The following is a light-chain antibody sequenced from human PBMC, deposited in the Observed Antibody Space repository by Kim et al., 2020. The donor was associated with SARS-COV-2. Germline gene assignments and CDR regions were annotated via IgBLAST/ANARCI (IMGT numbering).Light chain of an antibody. V-gene: IGLV1-44*01. CDR2: NAN. J-gene: IGLJ3*02. Sequence: GRKVSITCSRTSSKVGGDTLTWYQQAPGTAPNLLFYNANQPSAGVAGRFSGSKAGSSATLTTGGLQSEDEADYCRAAWDDKVKGPVFGGGTKLTVL. CDR3: AAWDDKVKGPV. CDR1: SSKVGGDT.